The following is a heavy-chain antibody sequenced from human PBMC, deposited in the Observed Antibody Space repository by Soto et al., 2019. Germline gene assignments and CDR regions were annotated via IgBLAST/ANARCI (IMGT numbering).Heavy chain of an antibody. CDR2: IYYSGST. CDR3: ARLLARRAYYFDY. Sequence: SETLSLTCTVSVGSISSSSYYWGWIRQPPGKGLEWIGSIYYSGSTYYNPSLKSRVTISVDTSKNQFSLKLSSVTAADTAVYYCARLLARRAYYFDYWGQGTLVTVSS. J-gene: IGHJ4*02. V-gene: IGHV4-39*01. D-gene: IGHD2-15*01. CDR1: VGSISSSSYY.